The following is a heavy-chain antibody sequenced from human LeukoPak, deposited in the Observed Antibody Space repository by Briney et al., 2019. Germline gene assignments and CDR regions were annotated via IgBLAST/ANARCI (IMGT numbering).Heavy chain of an antibody. V-gene: IGHV1-18*01. CDR2: ISAYNGNT. J-gene: IGHJ4*02. CDR1: GYTFTSYG. D-gene: IGHD2-21*02. CDR3: ARDQRAYCGSDCPSDY. Sequence: GASVKVSCKASGYTFTSYGISWVRQAPGQGLEWMGWISAYNGNTNYAQKLQGRVTMTTDTSTSTAYMELRSLRSDDTAVYYCARDQRAYCGSDCPSDYWGQGTLVTVSS.